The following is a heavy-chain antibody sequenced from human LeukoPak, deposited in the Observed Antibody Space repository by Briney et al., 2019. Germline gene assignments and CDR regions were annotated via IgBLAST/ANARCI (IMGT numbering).Heavy chain of an antibody. D-gene: IGHD6-13*01. V-gene: IGHV3-23*01. Sequence: QSGGPVRLSCGACGFPLNNLAVIWLPQARGEALVGVSSINRYSTSTYYADSVRGRFTISKDNSKNTLYLHMSSLRAEDTAIYYCAKEPRGSSSRVIYFDYWGQGTLVTVSS. J-gene: IGHJ4*02. CDR1: GFPLNNLA. CDR3: AKEPRGSSSRVIYFDY. CDR2: INRYSTST.